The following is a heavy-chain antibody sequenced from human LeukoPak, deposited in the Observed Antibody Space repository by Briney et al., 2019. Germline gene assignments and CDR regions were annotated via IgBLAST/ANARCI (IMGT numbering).Heavy chain of an antibody. Sequence: GGSLRLSCAASGFTFDDYAMHWVRQAPGKGLEWVSGISWNSGSIGYADSVKGRFTISRDNAKNSLYLQMNSLRAEGTALYYCAKETGATNAFDIWGQGTMVTVSS. J-gene: IGHJ3*02. V-gene: IGHV3-9*01. CDR1: GFTFDDYA. D-gene: IGHD1-26*01. CDR3: AKETGATNAFDI. CDR2: ISWNSGSI.